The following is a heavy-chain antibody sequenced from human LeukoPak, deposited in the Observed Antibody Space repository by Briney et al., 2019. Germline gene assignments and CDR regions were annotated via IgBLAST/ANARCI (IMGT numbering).Heavy chain of an antibody. CDR1: GFTFDDYA. V-gene: IGHV3-9*01. Sequence: GRSLRLSCAASGFTFDDYAMHWVRQAPGKGLEWVSGISWNSGSIGYADSVKGRFTISRDNSKNTLYLQMNSLRAEDTAVYYCARTFDYWGQGTLVTVSS. J-gene: IGHJ4*02. CDR2: ISWNSGSI. CDR3: ARTFDY.